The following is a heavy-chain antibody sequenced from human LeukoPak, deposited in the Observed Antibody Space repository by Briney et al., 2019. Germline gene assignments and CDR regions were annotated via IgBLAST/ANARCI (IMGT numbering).Heavy chain of an antibody. Sequence: SETLSLTCTVSGGSISSYYWSWIRQPAGKGLEWIGRFYTSGSTKYNPSLKGRVTMSEDTSKNQFSLKLSSVTAADTAVYYCAREIYYYGSGSQYYFDYWGQGTLVTVSS. CDR1: GGSISSYY. D-gene: IGHD3-10*01. CDR2: FYTSGST. J-gene: IGHJ4*02. CDR3: AREIYYYGSGSQYYFDY. V-gene: IGHV4-4*07.